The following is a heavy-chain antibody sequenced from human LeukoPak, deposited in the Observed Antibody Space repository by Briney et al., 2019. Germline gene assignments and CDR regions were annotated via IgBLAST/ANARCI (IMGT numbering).Heavy chain of an antibody. V-gene: IGHV4-39*01. Sequence: SETLSLSCTVSGGSISRSGYSWAWIRQPPGKRLEWIASISYSGTTYYNPSLKSRVTISLDTSKNQFSLKLDSVTAADTAVYYCATPWGMYSSAWHEGIDYWGQGTLVIVSS. CDR3: ATPWGMYSSAWHEGIDY. J-gene: IGHJ4*02. D-gene: IGHD6-19*01. CDR2: ISYSGTT. CDR1: GGSISRSGYS.